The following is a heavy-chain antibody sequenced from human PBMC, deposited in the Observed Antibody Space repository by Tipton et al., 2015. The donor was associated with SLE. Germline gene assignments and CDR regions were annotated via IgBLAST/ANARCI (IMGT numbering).Heavy chain of an antibody. CDR1: GDSFSSSSYY. D-gene: IGHD3-22*01. V-gene: IGHV4-39*07. CDR2: MHYGGGT. Sequence: TLSLTCTVSGDSFSSSSYYWGWIRQPPGQGMEWIGSMHYGGGTFYSPSLNSRVTISVDTSKNQISLMMRSVTAADTAVYYCARVHAAGDYDSSGFSNWGQGTLVTVSS. CDR3: ARVHAAGDYDSSGFSN. J-gene: IGHJ4*02.